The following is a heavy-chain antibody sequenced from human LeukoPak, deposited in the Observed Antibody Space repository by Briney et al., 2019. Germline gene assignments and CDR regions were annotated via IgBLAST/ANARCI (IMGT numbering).Heavy chain of an antibody. V-gene: IGHV4-39*07. CDR3: ARSVGYCSSTSCYTSSNWFDP. CDR2: MFYSGST. CDR1: GGSVSSSSYF. J-gene: IGHJ5*02. Sequence: SETLSLTCTVSGGSVSSSSYFWGWIRQPPGKGLEWIGTMFYSGSTHYYPSLKSRVTISVDTSKNQFFLKLSSVTAADTAVYYCARSVGYCSSTSCYTSSNWFDPWGQGTLVTVSS. D-gene: IGHD2-2*02.